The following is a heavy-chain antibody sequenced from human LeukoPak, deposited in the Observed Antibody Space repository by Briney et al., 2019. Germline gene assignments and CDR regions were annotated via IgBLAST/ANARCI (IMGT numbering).Heavy chain of an antibody. V-gene: IGHV3-23*01. CDR3: AKSPHRPDFGEILGDDY. CDR1: GFTFSSYA. CDR2: ISGSGGST. Sequence: GGSLRLSCAASGFTFSSYAMSWVRQAPGKGLEWVSAISGSGGSTYYADSVKGRFTISRDNSKNTLYLQMNSLRAEDTAVYYCAKSPHRPDFGEILGDDYWGQGTLVTVSS. J-gene: IGHJ4*02. D-gene: IGHD3-10*01.